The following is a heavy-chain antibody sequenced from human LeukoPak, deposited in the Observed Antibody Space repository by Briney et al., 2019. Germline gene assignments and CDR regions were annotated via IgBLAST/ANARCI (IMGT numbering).Heavy chain of an antibody. CDR3: GRGGYSYGGGYYYYYYYMDV. J-gene: IGHJ6*03. V-gene: IGHV1-18*01. D-gene: IGHD5-18*01. Sequence: ASVKVSCKASGYTFTTYGISGVRQAPGQGPEWMGWISVYNGKSNYAQKFQGRVTMTADTSTTTAYMELRRLRSDDTAVYYCGRGGYSYGGGYYYYYYYMDVWGKGTTVTVSS. CDR2: ISVYNGKS. CDR1: GYTFTTYG.